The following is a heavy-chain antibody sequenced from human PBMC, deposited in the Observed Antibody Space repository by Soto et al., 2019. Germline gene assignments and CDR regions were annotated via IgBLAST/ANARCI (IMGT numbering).Heavy chain of an antibody. J-gene: IGHJ4*02. CDR2: ISSSGISV. CDR3: AKSGGYRIDS. D-gene: IGHD1-26*01. CDR1: GFIFSDSN. V-gene: IGHV3-48*02. Sequence: GGSLRLSCGACGFIFSDSNMNWVRQTPGKGLEWIAHISSSGISVFYADSVKGRFTISRDNAKNSLNLQMNSLRDEDTAVYYCAKSGGYRIDSWGQGTLVTVSS.